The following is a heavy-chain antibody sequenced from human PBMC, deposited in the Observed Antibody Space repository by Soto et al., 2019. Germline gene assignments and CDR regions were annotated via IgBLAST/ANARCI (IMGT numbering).Heavy chain of an antibody. CDR2: ISFDGDKY. Sequence: GGSLRLSCTASRFTFGTYAMHWVRLAPGKGLEWVGVISFDGDKYYYADSVKGRFTISRDNSKNTLYLQMSSLRTEDTAVYYCAKTPSPMYTNGWISYFDSWGQGTLVTISS. CDR1: RFTFGTYA. V-gene: IGHV3-30*18. D-gene: IGHD6-19*01. J-gene: IGHJ4*02. CDR3: AKTPSPMYTNGWISYFDS.